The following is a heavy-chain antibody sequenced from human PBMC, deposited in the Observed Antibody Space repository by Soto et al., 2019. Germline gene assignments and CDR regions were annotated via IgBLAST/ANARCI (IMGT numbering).Heavy chain of an antibody. Sequence: VASVKVSCKASGYTFSDYYIHWVRQAPGQGLEWMGWINPNSGGTKYAPKFQGGVTMTRDTSIITAYMELSRLRSGDTAVYYCAKEPATAKPEGVDFWGQGTLVTVSS. D-gene: IGHD1-1*01. CDR3: AKEPATAKPEGVDF. CDR2: INPNSGGT. J-gene: IGHJ4*02. CDR1: GYTFSDYY. V-gene: IGHV1-2*02.